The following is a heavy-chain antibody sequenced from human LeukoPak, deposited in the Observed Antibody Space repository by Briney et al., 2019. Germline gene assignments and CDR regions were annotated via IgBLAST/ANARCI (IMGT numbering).Heavy chain of an antibody. Sequence: SETLSLTCAVSGGSISSSNWWSWVRQPPGKGLEWIGEINHSGSTNYNPSLKSRVTISVDTSKNQFSLKLSSVTAADTAVYYCARHTAASGYMDVWGKGTTVTVSS. J-gene: IGHJ6*03. D-gene: IGHD6-13*01. CDR2: INHSGST. CDR3: ARHTAASGYMDV. V-gene: IGHV4-4*02. CDR1: GGSISSSNW.